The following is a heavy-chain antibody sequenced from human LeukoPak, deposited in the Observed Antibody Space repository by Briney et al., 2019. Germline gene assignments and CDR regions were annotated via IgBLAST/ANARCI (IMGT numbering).Heavy chain of an antibody. Sequence: GRSLRLSCAASGFTLRSYGMHWVRQAPGKGLEWVAVISYDGSNKYYADSVKGRFTISRDNSKNTLYLQMNSLRAEDTAVYFCAKDPGYSYHFDYWGQGTLVTVSS. D-gene: IGHD5-18*01. CDR3: AKDPGYSYHFDY. CDR2: ISYDGSNK. CDR1: GFTLRSYG. J-gene: IGHJ4*02. V-gene: IGHV3-30*18.